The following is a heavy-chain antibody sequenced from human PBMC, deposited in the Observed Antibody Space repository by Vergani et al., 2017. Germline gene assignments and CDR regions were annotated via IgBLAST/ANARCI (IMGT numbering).Heavy chain of an antibody. D-gene: IGHD1-1*01. J-gene: IGHJ4*02. CDR1: GGSISSGGYS. Sequence: QLQLQESGSGLVKPSQTLSLTCAVSGGSISSGGYSWSWIRQPPGKGLEWIGYSYHSGSTYYNPSLKSRVPISVDRSKNQFSLKLSSVTAADTAVYCCARVGTGNGIDYWGQGTLVTVSS. CDR2: SYHSGST. CDR3: ARVGTGNGIDY. V-gene: IGHV4-30-2*01.